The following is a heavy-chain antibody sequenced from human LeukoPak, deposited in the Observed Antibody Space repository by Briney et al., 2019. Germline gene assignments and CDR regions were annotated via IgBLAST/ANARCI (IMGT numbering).Heavy chain of an antibody. CDR3: AKGRGGFGELLDDY. J-gene: IGHJ4*02. CDR1: GFSFSSYA. Sequence: GGSLTLSCAASGFSFSSYAMTWVRQAPEKGLEWVSTITGSGSSTSYADSVKGRFSISRDNSRDTVFLQMNSLRAEDTAVYYCAKGRGGFGELLDDYWGQGTLVTVSS. V-gene: IGHV3-23*01. D-gene: IGHD3-10*01. CDR2: ITGSGSST.